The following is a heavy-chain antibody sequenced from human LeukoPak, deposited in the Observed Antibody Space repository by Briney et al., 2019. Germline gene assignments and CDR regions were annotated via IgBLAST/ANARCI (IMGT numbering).Heavy chain of an antibody. V-gene: IGHV4-61*02. CDR3: ARDLVVVVAATNYWYFDL. D-gene: IGHD2-15*01. CDR2: IYTSGST. CDR1: GGSISSGSYY. Sequence: TLSLTCTVSGGSISSGSYYWSWIRQPAGKGLEWIGRIYTSGSTNYNPSLKSRVTISVDTSKNQFSLKLSSVTAADTAVYYCARDLVVVVAATNYWYFDLWGRGTLVTVSS. J-gene: IGHJ2*01.